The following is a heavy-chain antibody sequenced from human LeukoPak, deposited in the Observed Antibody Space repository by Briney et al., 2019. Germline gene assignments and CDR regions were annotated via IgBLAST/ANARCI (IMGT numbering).Heavy chain of an antibody. CDR1: GFIFSSYS. V-gene: IGHV3-7*03. CDR2: IKQDGSEK. J-gene: IGHJ6*02. Sequence: PGGSLRLSCAASGFIFSSYSMNWVRQAPGKGLEWVANIKQDGSEKYYVDSVKGRFTISRDNAKNSLYLQMNSLRAEDTAVYYCARDAPSYSYMYYYYGMDVWGQGTTVTVSS. CDR3: ARDAPSYSYMYYYYGMDV. D-gene: IGHD1-26*01.